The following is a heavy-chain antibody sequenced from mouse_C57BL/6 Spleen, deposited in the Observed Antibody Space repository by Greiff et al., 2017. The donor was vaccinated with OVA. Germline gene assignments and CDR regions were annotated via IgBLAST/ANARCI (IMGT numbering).Heavy chain of an antibody. J-gene: IGHJ3*01. V-gene: IGHV1-26*01. Sequence: EVQLQQSGPELVKPGASVKISCKASGYTFTDYYMNWVKQSHGKSLEWIGDLNPNNGGTSYNQKFKGKATLTVDKSSSTAYMELRSLTSEDSAVYYCARLDSNYGWFAYWGQGTLVTVSA. CDR1: GYTFTDYY. D-gene: IGHD2-5*01. CDR3: ARLDSNYGWFAY. CDR2: LNPNNGGT.